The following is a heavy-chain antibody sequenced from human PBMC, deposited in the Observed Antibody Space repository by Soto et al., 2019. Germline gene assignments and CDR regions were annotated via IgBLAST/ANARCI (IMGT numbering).Heavy chain of an antibody. D-gene: IGHD3-10*01. CDR2: INAGNGNT. V-gene: IGHV1-3*01. CDR3: ARGYLLWFGVLHIDY. J-gene: IGHJ4*02. CDR1: GYTFTSYA. Sequence: GASVKVSCKASGYTFTSYAMHWVRQAPGQRLEWMGWINAGNGNTKYSQKFQGRVTVTRDTSASTAYMELSSLRSEDTAVYYCARGYLLWFGVLHIDYWGQGTLVTAPQ.